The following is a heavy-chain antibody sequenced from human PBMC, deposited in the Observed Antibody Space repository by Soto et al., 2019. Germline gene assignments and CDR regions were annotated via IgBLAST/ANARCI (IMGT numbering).Heavy chain of an antibody. Sequence: QAQLVESGGGVVQPGRSLRLSCAASGFTFSVYPMNWVRQAPGKGLEWVAFISFDGSKIFYADSVKGRFTISRDNSKNTVYLQMNNLRPGDAAVYHCANLLNVAAAGTPHYFGVDVWGQGPTVTVS. CDR3: ANLLNVAAAGTPHYFGVDV. J-gene: IGHJ6*02. D-gene: IGHD6-13*01. CDR2: ISFDGSKI. V-gene: IGHV3-30-3*01. CDR1: GFTFSVYP.